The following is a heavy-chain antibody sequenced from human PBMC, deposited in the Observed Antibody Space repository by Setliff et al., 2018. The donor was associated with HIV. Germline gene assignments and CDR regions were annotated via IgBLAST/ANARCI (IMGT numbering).Heavy chain of an antibody. J-gene: IGHJ5*02. CDR2: IDSSGST. D-gene: IGHD3-10*01. V-gene: IGHV4-4*07. Sequence: SETLSLTCTISGGSFGVYRWSWIRQPAGRGLEWIGRIDSSGSTDYKPSLKGRVAISVDTSRNQFSLRVTSVTAADTAVYFCASDRHSSGLGSYGPWGPGILVTVSS. CDR3: ASDRHSSGLGSYGP. CDR1: GGSFGVYR.